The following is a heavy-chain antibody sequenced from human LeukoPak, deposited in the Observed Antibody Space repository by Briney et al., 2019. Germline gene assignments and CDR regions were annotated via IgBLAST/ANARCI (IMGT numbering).Heavy chain of an antibody. CDR2: IGKSQSQI. J-gene: IGHJ6*02. V-gene: IGHV3-21*01. CDR1: GFRFSDYS. D-gene: IGHD3-9*01. Sequence: GGSLRLSCAASGFRFSDYSMNWVRQAPGKGLEWVSAIGKSQSQIWYADSVRGRFTVSRDNAKKSLYLEMNSLRVEDTAVYYCTRDLMDYDVSTGLHHYYMDVWGQGTTVTVSS. CDR3: TRDLMDYDVSTGLHHYYMDV.